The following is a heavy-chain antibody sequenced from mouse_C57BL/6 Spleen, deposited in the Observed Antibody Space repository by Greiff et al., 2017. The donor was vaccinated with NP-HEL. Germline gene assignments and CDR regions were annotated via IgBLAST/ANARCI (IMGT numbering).Heavy chain of an antibody. Sequence: VMLVESGPELVKPGASVKISCKASGYAFSSSWMNWVKQRPGKGLEWIGRIYPGDGDTNYNGKFKGKATLTADKSSSTAYMQLSSLTSEVSAVYFCARSPLYDYDRDYYAMDYWGQGTSVTVSS. CDR2: IYPGDGDT. J-gene: IGHJ4*01. CDR3: ARSPLYDYDRDYYAMDY. V-gene: IGHV1-82*01. CDR1: GYAFSSSW. D-gene: IGHD2-4*01.